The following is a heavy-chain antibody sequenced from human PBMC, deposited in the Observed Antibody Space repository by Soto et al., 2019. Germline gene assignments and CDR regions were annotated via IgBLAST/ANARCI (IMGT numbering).Heavy chain of an antibody. CDR3: GTYCSSTSCLHHDY. Sequence: QVQLQQWGAGLLKPSETLSLTCAVYGGSFSGYYWSWIRQPPGKGLEWIGEINHSGSTNYNPSHKSRVTISVDTSKNQYSLKLRSVTAADTAVYYCGTYCSSTSCLHHDYWGQGTLVTVSS. CDR2: INHSGST. D-gene: IGHD2-2*01. V-gene: IGHV4-34*01. J-gene: IGHJ4*02. CDR1: GGSFSGYY.